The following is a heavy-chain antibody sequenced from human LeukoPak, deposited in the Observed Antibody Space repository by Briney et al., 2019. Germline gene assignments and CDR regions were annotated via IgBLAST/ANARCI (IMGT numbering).Heavy chain of an antibody. CDR3: ASGSGSYRTPYYYMDV. Sequence: GGSLRLSCAASGFTFNNYAMSWVRQAPGKGLEWVSTISGGGDTTYYSVKGRFTISRDNSKNTLYLQMNSLRAEDTAVYYCASGSGSYRTPYYYMDVWGKGTTVTVSS. CDR1: GFTFNNYA. V-gene: IGHV3-23*01. D-gene: IGHD3-10*01. CDR2: ISGGGDTT. J-gene: IGHJ6*03.